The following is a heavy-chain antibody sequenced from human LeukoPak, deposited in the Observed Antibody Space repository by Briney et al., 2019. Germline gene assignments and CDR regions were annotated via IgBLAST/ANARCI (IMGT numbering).Heavy chain of an antibody. CDR1: GYTFTSYG. D-gene: IGHD1-14*01. Sequence: ASVKVSCKASGYTFTSYGISWVRQAPGQGREWMGWISAYNGNTNYAQKLQGRVTMTTHTSTSTAYMELRSLRSDDTAVYYCARNQGDRVDFDYWGQGTLVTVSS. CDR2: ISAYNGNT. CDR3: ARNQGDRVDFDY. V-gene: IGHV1-18*01. J-gene: IGHJ4*02.